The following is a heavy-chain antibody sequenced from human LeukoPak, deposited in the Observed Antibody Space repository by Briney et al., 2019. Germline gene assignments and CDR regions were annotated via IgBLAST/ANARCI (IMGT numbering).Heavy chain of an antibody. V-gene: IGHV3-74*01. CDR3: ANINWNDLNWFDP. J-gene: IGHJ5*02. D-gene: IGHD1-1*01. Sequence: PGGSLRLSCAASGFAFSSYWMHWVRQVPGKGLVWVSRIDPGGSSTAYADSVKGRFTISRDNSKNTLYLQMNSLRAEDTAVYYCANINWNDLNWFDPWGQGTLVTVSS. CDR2: IDPGGSST. CDR1: GFAFSSYW.